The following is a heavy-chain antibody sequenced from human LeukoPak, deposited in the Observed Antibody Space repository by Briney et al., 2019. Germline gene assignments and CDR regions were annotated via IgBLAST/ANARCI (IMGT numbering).Heavy chain of an antibody. Sequence: SETLSLTCTVSGGSISSYYWSWIRQPPGKGLEWIGYIYYSGSTNYNPSLESRVTISVDTSKNQFSLKLSSVTAADTAVYYCARAGGSGSPLSDFDYWGQGTLVTVSS. CDR3: ARAGGSGSPLSDFDY. J-gene: IGHJ4*02. D-gene: IGHD3-10*01. V-gene: IGHV4-59*01. CDR2: IYYSGST. CDR1: GGSISSYY.